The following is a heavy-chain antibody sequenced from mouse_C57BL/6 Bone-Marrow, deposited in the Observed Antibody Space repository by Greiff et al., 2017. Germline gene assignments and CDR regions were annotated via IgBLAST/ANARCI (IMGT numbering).Heavy chain of an antibody. J-gene: IGHJ1*03. V-gene: IGHV1-81*01. CDR1: GYTFTSYG. Sequence: VMLVESGAELARPGASVKLSCKASGYTFTSYGISWVKQRTGQGLEWIGMIHPTSGSTNYNEKFKSKATLTVDKSSSTAYMQLSSLTSEDSAVXYCLYFDVWGTGTTVTVSS. CDR2: IHPTSGST. CDR3: LYFDV.